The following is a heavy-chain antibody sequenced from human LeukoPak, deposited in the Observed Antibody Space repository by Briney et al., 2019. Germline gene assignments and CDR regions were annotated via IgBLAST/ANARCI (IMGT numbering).Heavy chain of an antibody. CDR2: ISGSGGST. D-gene: IGHD3-16*02. CDR1: GFTFSSYA. Sequence: GGSLRLSCAASGFTFSSYAMSWVRQAPGKGLEWVSDISGSGGSTYYADSVKGRFTISRDNSKNTLYLQMNSLRAEDTAVYYCAKVGEDYVWGSYLDYWGQGTPVTVSS. J-gene: IGHJ4*02. CDR3: AKVGEDYVWGSYLDY. V-gene: IGHV3-23*01.